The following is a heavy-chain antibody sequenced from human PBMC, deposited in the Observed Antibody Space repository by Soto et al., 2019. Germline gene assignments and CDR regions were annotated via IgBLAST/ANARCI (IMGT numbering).Heavy chain of an antibody. CDR1: GFILSTYA. Sequence: QVQLVESGGGVVQPGRSLRLSCAASGFILSTYAMYWVRQAPGKGLEWVAVISYDGNNKYYADSVKGRFTISRDNSKNXLXLQMNSLRAEDTAVYYCARAGCDGGSCYTLVGLRYGMDVWGQGTTVTVSX. V-gene: IGHV3-30-3*01. CDR2: ISYDGNNK. J-gene: IGHJ6*02. D-gene: IGHD2-15*01. CDR3: ARAGCDGGSCYTLVGLRYGMDV.